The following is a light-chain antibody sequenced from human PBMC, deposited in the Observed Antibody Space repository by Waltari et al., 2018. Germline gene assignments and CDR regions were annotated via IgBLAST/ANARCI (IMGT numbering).Light chain of an antibody. Sequence: QSALTQPASVSGSPGQSITLTCTGTSRDARSYHYVSWYQQYPGNAPKLLIYAVTQPPSGVSDRFSGSKSGNTASLTISGLQAEDEADYYCCSYAGDSLYVFGTGTTVTV. CDR1: SRDARSYHY. J-gene: IGLJ1*01. CDR2: AVT. V-gene: IGLV2-23*02. CDR3: CSYAGDSLYV.